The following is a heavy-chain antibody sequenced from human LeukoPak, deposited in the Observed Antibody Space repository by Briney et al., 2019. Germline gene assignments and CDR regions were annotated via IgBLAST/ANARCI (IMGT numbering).Heavy chain of an antibody. V-gene: IGHV4-39*07. Sequence: SETLSLTCTVSGGSISSSSYYWGWIRQPPGKGLEWIGSIYYSGSTYYNPSLKSRVTISVDTSKNQFSLKLSSVTAADTAVYYCARDGCTNGVCPDYWGQGTLVTVSS. D-gene: IGHD2-8*01. CDR1: GGSISSSSYY. CDR3: ARDGCTNGVCPDY. J-gene: IGHJ4*02. CDR2: IYYSGST.